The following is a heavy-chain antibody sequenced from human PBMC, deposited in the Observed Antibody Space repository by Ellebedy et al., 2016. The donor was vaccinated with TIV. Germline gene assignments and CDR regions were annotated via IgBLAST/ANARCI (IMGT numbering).Heavy chain of an antibody. CDR1: GYTFTSYG. D-gene: IGHD5-24*01. J-gene: IGHJ4*02. V-gene: IGHV1-18*01. Sequence: ASVKVSCKASGYTFTSYGISWVRQAPGQGLEWMGWISTYNGNTNYAQKFQDRVTMTRDTSTSTVYMELSSLRSEDTAVYFCAREGERRLQFHFTRGRYFDYWGQGTLVTVSS. CDR3: AREGERRLQFHFTRGRYFDY. CDR2: ISTYNGNT.